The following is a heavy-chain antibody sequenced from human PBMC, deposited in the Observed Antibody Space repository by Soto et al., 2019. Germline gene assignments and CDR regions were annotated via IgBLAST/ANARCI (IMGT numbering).Heavy chain of an antibody. V-gene: IGHV1-18*04. CDR1: GYTFTSYG. J-gene: IGHJ4*02. D-gene: IGHD3-22*01. CDR2: ISAYNGNT. Sequence: ASVKVSCKASGYTFTSYGISWVRQAPGQGLEWMGWISAYNGNTNYAQKLQGRVTMTTDTSTSTAYMELRSLRSDDTAVYYCARDARKRLTETYYYDSSGYYYLWGQGTLVTVSS. CDR3: ARDARKRLTETYYYDSSGYYYL.